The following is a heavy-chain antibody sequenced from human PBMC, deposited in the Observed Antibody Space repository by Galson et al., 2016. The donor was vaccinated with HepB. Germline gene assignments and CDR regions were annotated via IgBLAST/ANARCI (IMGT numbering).Heavy chain of an antibody. V-gene: IGHV4-31*03. CDR1: GGSMNSGGYY. D-gene: IGHD3-16*01. Sequence: TLSLTCTVSGGSMNSGGYYWNWIRQNPGKGLDWVGYIYFTGSIYYSPSRKSRVTMSVETSKNQFSLTLTSVTAAVTAVYYCARSFALRKGVHGGVDSWGPGTLVSVSS. CDR2: IYFTGSI. J-gene: IGHJ5*01. CDR3: ARSFALRKGVHGGVDS.